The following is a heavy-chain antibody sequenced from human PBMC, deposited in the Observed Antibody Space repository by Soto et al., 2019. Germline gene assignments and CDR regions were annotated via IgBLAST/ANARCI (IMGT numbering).Heavy chain of an antibody. CDR2: ISYDGSNK. CDR1: GFTLSSYA. J-gene: IGHJ6*02. Sequence: QVQLVESGGGVVQPGRSLRLSCAASGFTLSSYAMHWVRQAPGKGLEWVAVISYDGSNKYYADSVKGRFTISRDNSKNTLYLQMNSLRAEDTAVYYCAREYDSSGYFLYYYYGMDVWGQGTTVTVSS. V-gene: IGHV3-30-3*01. D-gene: IGHD3-22*01. CDR3: AREYDSSGYFLYYYYGMDV.